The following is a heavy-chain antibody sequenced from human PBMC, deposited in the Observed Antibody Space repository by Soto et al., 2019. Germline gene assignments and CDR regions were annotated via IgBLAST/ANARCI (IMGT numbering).Heavy chain of an antibody. CDR2: IYYSGST. CDR1: GGSITSSSYY. Sequence: SETLSLTCTVSGGSITSSSYYWGWIRQPPGKGLEWIGSIYYSGSTYYNPSLKSRVTISVDTSKNQFSLKLSSVTAADTAVYYCARQEWELGVNDYYGMDVWGQGTTFTVSS. D-gene: IGHD1-26*01. J-gene: IGHJ6*02. V-gene: IGHV4-39*01. CDR3: ARQEWELGVNDYYGMDV.